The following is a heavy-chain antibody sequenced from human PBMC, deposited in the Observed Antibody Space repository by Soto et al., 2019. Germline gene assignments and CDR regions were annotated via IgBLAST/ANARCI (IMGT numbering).Heavy chain of an antibody. Sequence: GGSLRLSCEDSGFTFSGYAMNWVRLAPGKGLEWVSSISSTSTYIYYAESMKGRFTIFKDNAKNSLARLMNSLRVEDTAVYYCARGGKVIQIDYGMDVWGQGTTVTVSS. V-gene: IGHV3-21*01. CDR2: ISSTSTYI. CDR1: GFTFSGYA. J-gene: IGHJ6*02. D-gene: IGHD2-21*01. CDR3: ARGGKVIQIDYGMDV.